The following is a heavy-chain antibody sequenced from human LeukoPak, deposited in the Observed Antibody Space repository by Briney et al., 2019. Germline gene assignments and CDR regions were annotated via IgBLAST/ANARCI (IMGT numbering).Heavy chain of an antibody. CDR3: ARGARWLQLIPTPYYFDY. V-gene: IGHV4-59*01. J-gene: IGHJ4*02. Sequence: SETLSLTCTVSGGSISSYYWSWIRQPPGKGLEWIGYIYYSRSTNYNPSLKSRVTISVDTSKNQFSLKLSSVTAADTAVYYCARGARWLQLIPTPYYFDYWGQGTLVTVSS. CDR1: GGSISSYY. CDR2: IYYSRST. D-gene: IGHD5-24*01.